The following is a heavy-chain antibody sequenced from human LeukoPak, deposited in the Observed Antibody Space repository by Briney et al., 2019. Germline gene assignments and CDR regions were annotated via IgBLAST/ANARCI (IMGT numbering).Heavy chain of an antibody. J-gene: IGHJ4*02. CDR1: GASISSYY. D-gene: IGHD1-14*01. V-gene: IGHV4-59*08. CDR2: IYYSGST. Sequence: SETLSLTCTVSGASISSYYWSWIRQPPGKGLEWIGYIYYSGSTNYNPSLKSRVTISVDTSKNQFSLKLSSVTAADTAVYYCARHATGGTFDYWGQGTLVTVSS. CDR3: ARHATGGTFDY.